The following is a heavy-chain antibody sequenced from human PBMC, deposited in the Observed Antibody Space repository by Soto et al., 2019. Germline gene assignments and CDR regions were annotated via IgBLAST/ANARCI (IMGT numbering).Heavy chain of an antibody. D-gene: IGHD3-9*01. Sequence: GEPLKISCKGSGYSFANYWIGWLRQMPGKGLEWMGIIYPGNSDTRYSPSFQGQVTISADTSISTAYLEWSSLKASDTAIYYCARHVYYDVLKKNYWGQGTLVTVSS. CDR2: IYPGNSDT. CDR1: GYSFANYW. V-gene: IGHV5-51*01. CDR3: ARHVYYDVLKKNY. J-gene: IGHJ4*02.